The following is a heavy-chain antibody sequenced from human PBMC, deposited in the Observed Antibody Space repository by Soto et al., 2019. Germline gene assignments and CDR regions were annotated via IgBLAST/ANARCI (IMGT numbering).Heavy chain of an antibody. CDR3: ARPYYGFWSGYYGLGGMDV. CDR1: GGSISSSSYY. J-gene: IGHJ6*02. V-gene: IGHV4-39*01. D-gene: IGHD3-3*01. Sequence: PSETLSLTCTVSGGSISSSSYYWGWIRQPPGKGLEWIGSIYYSGSTYYNPSLKSRVTISVDTSKNQFSLKLSSVTAADTAVYYCARPYYGFWSGYYGLGGMDVWGQGTTVTVSS. CDR2: IYYSGST.